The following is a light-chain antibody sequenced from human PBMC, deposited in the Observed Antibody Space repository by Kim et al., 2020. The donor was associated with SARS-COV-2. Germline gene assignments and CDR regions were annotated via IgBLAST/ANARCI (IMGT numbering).Light chain of an antibody. CDR1: RSNVGNEG. V-gene: IGLV10-54*04. Sequence: QTATHTGSGTRSNVGNEGAASLQQLQGQPPKLLSYRNNNRPSGISERFSASRSGDTASLTITGLQPEDEADYFCSSWDSSLSAWVFGGGTRLTVL. CDR2: RNN. CDR3: SSWDSSLSAWV. J-gene: IGLJ3*02.